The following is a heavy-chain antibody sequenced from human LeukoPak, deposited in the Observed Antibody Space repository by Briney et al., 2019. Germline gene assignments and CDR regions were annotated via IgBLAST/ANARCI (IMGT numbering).Heavy chain of an antibody. CDR2: INHSGST. CDR1: GGSFSGYY. J-gene: IGHJ4*02. V-gene: IGHV4-34*01. CDR3: ARGLMPAGGSYLPGYFDY. D-gene: IGHD1-26*01. Sequence: SETLSLTCAVYGGSFSGYYWSWIRQPPGKGLEWIGEINHSGSTNYNPSLKSRVTISVDTSKNQFSLKLSSVTAADTAVYYCARGLMPAGGSYLPGYFDYWGQGTLVTVSS.